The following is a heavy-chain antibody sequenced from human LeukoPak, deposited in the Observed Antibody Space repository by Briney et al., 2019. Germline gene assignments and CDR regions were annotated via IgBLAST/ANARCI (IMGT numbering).Heavy chain of an antibody. D-gene: IGHD4-17*01. CDR1: GFTFSDYY. CDR2: ISCSGSTI. CDR3: ARDPTTVTTLGPLYYGMDV. Sequence: GGSLRLSCAASGFTFSDYYMSWIRQAPGKGLEWVSYISCSGSTIYYADSVKGRFTISRDNAKNSLYLQMNSLRAEDTAVYYCARDPTTVTTLGPLYYGMDVWGQGTTVTVSS. J-gene: IGHJ6*02. V-gene: IGHV3-11*01.